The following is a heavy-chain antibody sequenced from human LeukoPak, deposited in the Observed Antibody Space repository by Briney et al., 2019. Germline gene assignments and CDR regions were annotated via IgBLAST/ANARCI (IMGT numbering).Heavy chain of an antibody. CDR2: INHSGGT. D-gene: IGHD6-13*01. CDR1: GGSISGYY. CDR3: AASIAAAGRLGVFDI. J-gene: IGHJ3*02. Sequence: PSETLSLTCAVYGGSISGYYWSWIRQPPGKGLEWIGEINHSGGTDYNPSLKSRVTISVDTSKSQYSLNLNSVTAADTAVYYCAASIAAAGRLGVFDIWGQGTMVTVSS. V-gene: IGHV4-34*01.